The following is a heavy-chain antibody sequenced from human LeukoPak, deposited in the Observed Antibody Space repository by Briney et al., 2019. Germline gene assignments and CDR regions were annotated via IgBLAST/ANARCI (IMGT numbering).Heavy chain of an antibody. V-gene: IGHV4-61*02. Sequence: KSSQTLSLTCTVSGGSISSISYYWRWIRQPAGRGVEWIGRISTSGSINYNPSLKSRVTISVDTSKNLFSLKLSSVTAADTAVYYCARGVTVVNFDFWGQGTLVTVSS. J-gene: IGHJ4*02. CDR1: GGSISSISYY. CDR2: ISTSGSI. D-gene: IGHD4-23*01. CDR3: ARGVTVVNFDF.